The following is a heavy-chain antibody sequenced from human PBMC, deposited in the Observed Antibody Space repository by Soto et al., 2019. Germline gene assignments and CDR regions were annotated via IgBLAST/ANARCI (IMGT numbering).Heavy chain of an antibody. D-gene: IGHD3-10*01. J-gene: IGHJ4*02. CDR3: ARGVGSGSSKFDY. CDR1: GYTFTSYG. CDR2: ISAYNGNT. Sequence: ASVKVSCEASGYTFTSYGISSPRQDPGQGLEWMGRISAYNGNTNYAQKLQGRVTMTTDTSTSTAYMELRSLRSDDTAVYYCARGVGSGSSKFDYWGQGTLVTVPS. V-gene: IGHV1-18*01.